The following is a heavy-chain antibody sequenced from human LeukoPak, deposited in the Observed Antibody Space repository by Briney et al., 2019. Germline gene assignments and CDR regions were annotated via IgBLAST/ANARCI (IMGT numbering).Heavy chain of an antibody. CDR2: IYTSGST. D-gene: IGHD6-25*01. CDR1: CPSISSDY. J-gene: IGHJ3*01. CDR3: AVKVIAAAGADAFDV. V-gene: IGHV4-4*07. Sequence: SQTLSLTCTLSCPSISSDYWSWIRLPAGKCREWLGRIYTSGSTNYNPSLKSRVTMSVDTSKNQFSLKLSSVTAADTAVYYCAVKVIAAAGADAFDVWGQGTMVTVSS.